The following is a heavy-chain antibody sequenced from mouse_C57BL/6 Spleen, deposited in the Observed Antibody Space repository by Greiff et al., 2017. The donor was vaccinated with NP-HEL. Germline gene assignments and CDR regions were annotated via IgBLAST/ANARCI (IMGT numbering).Heavy chain of an antibody. V-gene: IGHV1-47*01. J-gene: IGHJ1*03. D-gene: IGHD1-1*01. CDR3: ARSTTVVATDWYFDV. CDR1: GYTFTTYP. Sequence: VKLMESGTELVKPGASVKMSCKASGYTFTTYPIEWMKQNHGKSLEWIGNFHPYNDDTKYNEKFKGKATLTVEKSSSTVYLELSRLTSDDSAVYYCARSTTVVATDWYFDVWGTGTTVTVSS. CDR2: FHPYNDDT.